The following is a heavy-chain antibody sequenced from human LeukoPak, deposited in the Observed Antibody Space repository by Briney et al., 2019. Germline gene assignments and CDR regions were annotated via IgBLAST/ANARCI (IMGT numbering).Heavy chain of an antibody. V-gene: IGHV4-39*01. D-gene: IGHD5/OR15-5a*01. Sequence: PSETLSLTCTVSGGSIISSSHYWGWIRQPPGKGLEWLGSMSYSGTTYYNPSLQNRVTISVDTSKKQFSLTLTSVTAADTAVYFCARLDLSTIRGAFDIWGQGTVVTVSS. CDR1: GGSIISSSHY. CDR3: ARLDLSTIRGAFDI. CDR2: MSYSGTT. J-gene: IGHJ3*02.